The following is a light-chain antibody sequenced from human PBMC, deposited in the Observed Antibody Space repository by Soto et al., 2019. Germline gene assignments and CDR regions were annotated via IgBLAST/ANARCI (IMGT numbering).Light chain of an antibody. Sequence: QSVLTQPPSASASLGASVTLTCTLSSAYSNYKVDWYRQRPGKGPRFVMRVGTGGIVGSKGDGIPDRFSVLGSGLNRYLTIKNIQEEAESDYHCGADHGSGTNFEEQVFGSGTQLTVL. CDR1: SAYSNYK. CDR3: GADHGSGTNFEEQV. CDR2: VGTGGIVG. J-gene: IGLJ6*01. V-gene: IGLV9-49*01.